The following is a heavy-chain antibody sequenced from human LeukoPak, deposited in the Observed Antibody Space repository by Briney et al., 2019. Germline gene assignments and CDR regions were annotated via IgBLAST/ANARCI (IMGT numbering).Heavy chain of an antibody. J-gene: IGHJ5*02. CDR3: ARDSGYCSSTSCYRRKNWFDP. Sequence: SETLSLTCAVYGGSFSGYYWSWIRQPPGKGLEWIGEINHSGSTNYNPSLKSRVTISVDTSKNQFSLKLSSVTAADTAVYYCARDSGYCSSTSCYRRKNWFDPWGQGTLVTVSS. D-gene: IGHD2-2*01. CDR2: INHSGST. V-gene: IGHV4-34*01. CDR1: GGSFSGYY.